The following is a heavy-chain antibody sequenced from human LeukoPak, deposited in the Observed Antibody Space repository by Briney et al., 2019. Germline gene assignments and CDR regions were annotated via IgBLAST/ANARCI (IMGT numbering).Heavy chain of an antibody. CDR3: PRDMSIAARRGYMDV. D-gene: IGHD6-6*01. CDR2: ISTTSSYI. Sequence: GGSLRLSCAASGFTFSSCSMNWVRQAPGKGLEWVSCISTTSSYIYYADSVKGRFTISRDNAKNSLYLQMNSLRAEDTAVYYCPRDMSIAARRGYMDVWGKGTTVTVSS. J-gene: IGHJ6*03. CDR1: GFTFSSCS. V-gene: IGHV3-21*01.